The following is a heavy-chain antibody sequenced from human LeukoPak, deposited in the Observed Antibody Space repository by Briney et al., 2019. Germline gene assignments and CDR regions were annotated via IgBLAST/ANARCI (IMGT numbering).Heavy chain of an antibody. J-gene: IGHJ2*01. Sequence: QTLSLTRAMSRDSASGSPAVWDWIRQSPSSCLEWLGSAYYRSKWFIDYALSVKGRITITPDTSKNQFSLQLNSVTAEDTAVYYCARGAVRGGTNFDYWGRGTLVTVSS. V-gene: IGHV6-1*01. D-gene: IGHD3-10*01. CDR1: RDSASGSPAV. CDR2: AYYRSKWFI. CDR3: ARGAVRGGTNFDY.